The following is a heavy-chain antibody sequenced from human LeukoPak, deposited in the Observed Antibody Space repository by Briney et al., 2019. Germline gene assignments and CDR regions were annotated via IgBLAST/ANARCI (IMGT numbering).Heavy chain of an antibody. V-gene: IGHV3-66*01. CDR3: ARDLYDYGSY. J-gene: IGHJ4*02. Sequence: PGGSLRLSCAASGFTVSSPYMPWVRQAPGKGLDWASVIYSGGPTYYADSVKGRFTISRDNSKNPLYLQMNSLRTEDTAVYYCARDLYDYGSYWGQGTLVTVSS. CDR2: IYSGGPT. D-gene: IGHD4/OR15-4a*01. CDR1: GFTVSSPY.